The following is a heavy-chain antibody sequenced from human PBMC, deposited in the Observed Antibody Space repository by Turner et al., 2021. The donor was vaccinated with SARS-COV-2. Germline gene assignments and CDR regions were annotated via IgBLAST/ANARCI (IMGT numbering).Heavy chain of an antibody. J-gene: IGHJ2*01. CDR1: GGSVTNSFYF. D-gene: IGHD2-21*02. CDR3: ATKTHCGSDCYSKYFDL. CDR2: MSYSEMT. V-gene: IGHV4-39*01. Sequence: QLQLEECGPGLVKAPETLSRTRGVSGGSVTNSFYFWGWVRQAPGRGLEWGASMSYSEMTYHNPSLRSRVSISKDTSKNQFSLRLTSLTAADTAIYYCATKTHCGSDCYSKYFDLWGRGTPVTVAS.